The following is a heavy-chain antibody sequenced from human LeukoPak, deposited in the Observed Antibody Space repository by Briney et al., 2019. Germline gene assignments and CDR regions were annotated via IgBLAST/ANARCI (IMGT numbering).Heavy chain of an antibody. CDR3: ARERDRLSLQN. J-gene: IGHJ4*02. D-gene: IGHD1-14*01. CDR2: IYHSGST. CDR1: GGSISSNSYY. Sequence: SETLSLTCTVSGGSISSNSYYWGWIRQPPGKGLEWIGSIYHSGSTYYNPSLKSRVTISVDTSKNQFSLKLSSVTAADTAVYYCARERDRLSLQNWGQGTLVTVSS. V-gene: IGHV4-39*07.